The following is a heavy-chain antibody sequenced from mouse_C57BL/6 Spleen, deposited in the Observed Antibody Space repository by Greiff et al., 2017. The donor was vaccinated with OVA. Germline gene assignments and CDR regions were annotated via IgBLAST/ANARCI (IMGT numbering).Heavy chain of an antibody. CDR2: IYPRSGNT. D-gene: IGHD1-1*01. J-gene: IGHJ1*03. Sequence: VQLQQSGAELVRPGASVKLSCKASGYTFTSYGISWVKQRTGQGLEWIGEIYPRSGNTYYNEKFKGKATLTADKSSSTAYMELRSLTSEDSAVDFCARYGSSSRYWYFDVWGTGTTVTVSS. CDR3: ARYGSSSRYWYFDV. CDR1: GYTFTSYG. V-gene: IGHV1-81*01.